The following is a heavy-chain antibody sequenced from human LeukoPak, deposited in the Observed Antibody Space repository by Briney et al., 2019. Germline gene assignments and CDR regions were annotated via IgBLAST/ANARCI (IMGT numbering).Heavy chain of an antibody. V-gene: IGHV3-74*01. CDR1: GFTFSSYW. Sequence: PGGSLRLSCAASGFTFSSYWMHWVRQAPGKGPVWVSRINSDGSSTSYADSVKGRFTISRDNAKNTLYLQMNSLRAEDTAVYYCARGVHNWNYYDSSGYYGDWFDPWGQGTLVTVSS. D-gene: IGHD3-22*01. J-gene: IGHJ5*02. CDR2: INSDGSST. CDR3: ARGVHNWNYYDSSGYYGDWFDP.